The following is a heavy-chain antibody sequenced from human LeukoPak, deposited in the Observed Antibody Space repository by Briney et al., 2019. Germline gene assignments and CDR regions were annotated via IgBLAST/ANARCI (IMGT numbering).Heavy chain of an antibody. J-gene: IGHJ3*02. CDR2: INLSGST. Sequence: SETLSLTCAVYGGSLSGYFWCWIRQPPGKGLEWIGEINLSGSTNYNPSLKSRVAIPVDTSKDQFTLKLSSETAADTAVYYCARYTRVAWFGELRAFDIWGQGTMVTVSS. CDR1: GGSLSGYF. D-gene: IGHD3-10*01. V-gene: IGHV4-34*01. CDR3: ARYTRVAWFGELRAFDI.